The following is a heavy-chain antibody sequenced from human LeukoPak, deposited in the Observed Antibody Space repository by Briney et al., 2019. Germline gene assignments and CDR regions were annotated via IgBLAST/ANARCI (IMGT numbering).Heavy chain of an antibody. CDR3: AKDRSNSYGFYGMDV. V-gene: IGHV3-30*18. CDR2: ISYDGSNK. Sequence: PGRSLRLSCAASGFTFSSYGVHWVRQAPGKGLEWVAVISYDGSNKYYADSVKGRFTISRDNSKNTLYLQMNSLRAEDTAVYYCAKDRSNSYGFYGMDVWGQGTTVTVSS. J-gene: IGHJ6*02. D-gene: IGHD5-18*01. CDR1: GFTFSSYG.